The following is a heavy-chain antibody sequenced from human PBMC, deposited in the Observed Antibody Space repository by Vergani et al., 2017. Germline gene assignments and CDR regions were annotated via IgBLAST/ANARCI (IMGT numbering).Heavy chain of an antibody. J-gene: IGHJ6*03. Sequence: EVQLLESGGGLVQPGGSLRLSCAASGFTFSSYAMSWVRQAPGKGLEWVSAISGSGGSTYYADSVKGRFTISRDNSKNTLYLQMNSLRAEDTAVYYCAKTTVPSLYYDYYMDVWGKGTTVTVSS. V-gene: IGHV3-23*01. CDR1: GFTFSSYA. CDR2: ISGSGGST. CDR3: AKTTVPSLYYDYYMDV. D-gene: IGHD4-17*01.